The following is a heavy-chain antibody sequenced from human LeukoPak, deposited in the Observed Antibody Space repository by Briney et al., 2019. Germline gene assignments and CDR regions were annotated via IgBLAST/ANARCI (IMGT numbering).Heavy chain of an antibody. D-gene: IGHD3-22*01. J-gene: IGHJ5*02. CDR1: GYTFTGYY. CDR3: ARMDSSGYSNWFDP. CDR2: INPNSGGT. V-gene: IGHV1-2*04. Sequence: ASVKVSCKASGYTFTGYYMHWVRQAPGQGLEWMGWINPNSGGTNYAQKFQGWVTMTRDTSISTAYMELSRLRSDDTAVYYCARMDSSGYSNWFDPWGQGTLLTVSS.